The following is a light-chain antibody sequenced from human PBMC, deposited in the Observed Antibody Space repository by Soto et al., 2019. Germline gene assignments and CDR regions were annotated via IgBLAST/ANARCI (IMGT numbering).Light chain of an antibody. CDR3: SSYSETNICV. CDR1: SRDIGGYDF. V-gene: IGLV2-8*01. CDR2: NVN. Sequence: QSVLTQPPSASGSPGQAVTISCTGTSRDIGGYDFVSWYQVRPGEAPQLIIYNVNGRPSGVPRRFSGSKSGNTASLTVSGLQAVDEADYYCSSYSETNICVFGIGTKVTV. J-gene: IGLJ1*01.